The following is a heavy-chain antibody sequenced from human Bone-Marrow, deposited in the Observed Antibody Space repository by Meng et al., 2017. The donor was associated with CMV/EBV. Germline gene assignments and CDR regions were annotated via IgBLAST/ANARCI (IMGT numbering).Heavy chain of an antibody. CDR1: GGSISSSSYY. Sequence: SETLSLTCTVSGGSISSSSYYWGWIRQPPGKGLEWIGSIYYSGSTYYNPSLKSRVTISMDTSKNQLSLKLNSLSAADTAVYFCARGRSCLNGVCYEDHNYFGPWGQRNLVTVSS. D-gene: IGHD2-8*01. V-gene: IGHV4-39*07. CDR3: ARGRSCLNGVCYEDHNYFGP. CDR2: IYYSGST. J-gene: IGHJ5*02.